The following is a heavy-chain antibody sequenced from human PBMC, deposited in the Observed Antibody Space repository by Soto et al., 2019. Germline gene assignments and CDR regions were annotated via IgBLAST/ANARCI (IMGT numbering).Heavy chain of an antibody. CDR3: ATSSRSHCRGATCYENWFDP. J-gene: IGHJ5*02. CDR2: IIPLFGTA. D-gene: IGHD2-15*01. Sequence: AAVKVSCKASGGTFNNYVITWARQAPGQGLEWMGGIIPLFGTANYAQRFQGRLAITADESTNTAYMELNTLKYEDTAVYYCATSSRSHCRGATCYENWFDPWGQGTLVTVSS. V-gene: IGHV1-69*13. CDR1: GGTFNNYV.